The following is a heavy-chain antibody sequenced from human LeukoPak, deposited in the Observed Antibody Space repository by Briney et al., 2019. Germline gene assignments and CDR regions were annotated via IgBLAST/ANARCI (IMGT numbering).Heavy chain of an antibody. CDR2: FSGSGDST. Sequence: PGRSLRLSCTASGFPFNTYGMYWVRQAPGKGLEWVSAFSGSGDSTYYAASVKGRFTISRVNSKNTLFLQMNSLRAEDTAVYYCAKDLTAGAGNRVDFWGQGTLVTVSS. CDR1: GFPFNTYG. CDR3: AKDLTAGAGNRVDF. J-gene: IGHJ4*02. D-gene: IGHD6-13*01. V-gene: IGHV3-23*01.